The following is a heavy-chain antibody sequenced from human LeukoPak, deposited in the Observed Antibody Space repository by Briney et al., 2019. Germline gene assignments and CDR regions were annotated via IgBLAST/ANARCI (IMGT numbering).Heavy chain of an antibody. CDR3: AKLNGY. D-gene: IGHD2-8*01. J-gene: IGHJ4*02. CDR2: ISWNSGSI. CDR1: GFTFDDYA. V-gene: IGHV3-9*01. Sequence: GGSLRLSCAASGFTFDDYAMHWVRQAPGKGLEWVSGISWNSGSIGYADSVKGRFTISRDNAKNSLYLQMNSLRAEDTALYYCAKLNGYWGQGTLVTVSS.